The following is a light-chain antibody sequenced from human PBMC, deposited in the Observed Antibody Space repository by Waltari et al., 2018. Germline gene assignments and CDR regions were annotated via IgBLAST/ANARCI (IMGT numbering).Light chain of an antibody. V-gene: IGKV3-11*01. J-gene: IGKJ4*01. CDR1: QSFNHF. Sequence: EIVLTQSPATLSLSPGERATLSCRASQSFNHFLAWFQQKPGQAPRLLIYDASNRATGIPARFSGSGSGTDFTLTISSLEPEDFAVYYCQQRTNWPLTFGGGTKVEIK. CDR3: QQRTNWPLT. CDR2: DAS.